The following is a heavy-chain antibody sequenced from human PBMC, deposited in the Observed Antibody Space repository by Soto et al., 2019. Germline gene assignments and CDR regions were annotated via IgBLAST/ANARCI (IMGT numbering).Heavy chain of an antibody. CDR2: LFHSGSS. J-gene: IGHJ4*02. Sequence: PSETLSLTCTVSGGSLSSDFWSWIRQPPGKGLEWIGSLFHSGSSNYNPSLESRVTISVDTSKNQFSLRLNSVSAADTALYFFARALYYYDGSGYHFASWGQGTLVTVSS. V-gene: IGHV4-59*01. D-gene: IGHD3-22*01. CDR1: GGSLSSDF. CDR3: ARALYYYDGSGYHFAS.